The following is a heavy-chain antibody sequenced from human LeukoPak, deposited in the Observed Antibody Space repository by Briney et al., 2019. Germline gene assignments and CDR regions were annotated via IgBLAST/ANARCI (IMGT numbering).Heavy chain of an antibody. CDR1: GGPISDHH. CDR2: IYYTGST. V-gene: IGHV4-59*11. D-gene: IGHD2-2*01. Sequence: KPSETLSLTCSVSGGPISDHHWSWIRQSPGKGLEWIGYIYYTGSTNYNPSLKSRVSMSVARNQFSLNLRSVTAADSAVYYCTRLSRYCSSSSCRTSQYYFDYWGQGAPVTVSS. CDR3: TRLSRYCSSSSCRTSQYYFDY. J-gene: IGHJ4*02.